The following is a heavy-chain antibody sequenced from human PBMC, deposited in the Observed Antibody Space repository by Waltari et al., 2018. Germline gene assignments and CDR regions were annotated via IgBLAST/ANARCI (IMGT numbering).Heavy chain of an antibody. J-gene: IGHJ4*02. Sequence: EVQLVESGGGLVKPGGSLRLSCAASGFTFSSDSMNWVRQAPGKGLEWVSSISSSSSYIYYADSVKGRFTISRDNAKNSLYLQMNSLRAEDTAVYYCACSGGSCYDYWGQGTLVTVSS. CDR1: GFTFSSDS. V-gene: IGHV3-21*01. D-gene: IGHD2-15*01. CDR3: ACSGGSCYDY. CDR2: ISSSSSYI.